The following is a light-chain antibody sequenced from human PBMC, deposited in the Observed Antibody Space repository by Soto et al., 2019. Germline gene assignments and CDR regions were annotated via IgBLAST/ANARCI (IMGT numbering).Light chain of an antibody. CDR1: QSISSF. CDR3: QQSYSTPET. V-gene: IGKV1-39*01. J-gene: IGKJ1*01. CDR2: AAS. Sequence: DIQMTQSPSSLSASVGDRVTITCRASQSISSFLNWYQQKPGKAPRLLIYAASSLQSGVPSRFSASGSGTDFTLTISSLQPEDFATDYCQQSYSTPETFGHGTKVEIK.